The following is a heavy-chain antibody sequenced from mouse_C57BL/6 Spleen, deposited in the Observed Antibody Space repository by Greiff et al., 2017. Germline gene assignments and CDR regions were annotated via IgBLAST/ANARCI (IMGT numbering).Heavy chain of an antibody. J-gene: IGHJ2*01. CDR3: ARRGYYGSREYFDY. Sequence: QVQLKQSGPELVKPGASVTLSCKASGYTFTSYDINWVKQRPGQGLEWIGWIYPRDGSTTYNEKFKGKATLTVDTSSSTAYMELHSLTSEDSAVYFCARRGYYGSREYFDYWGQGTTLTVSS. V-gene: IGHV1-85*01. CDR1: GYTFTSYD. D-gene: IGHD1-1*01. CDR2: IYPRDGST.